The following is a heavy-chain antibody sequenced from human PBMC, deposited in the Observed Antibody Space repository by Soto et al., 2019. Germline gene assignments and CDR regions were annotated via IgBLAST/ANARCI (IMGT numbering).Heavy chain of an antibody. CDR2: ISDSGGTV. CDR3: ARDLLHYDFWSGYSAYFYYGMDV. D-gene: IGHD3-3*01. CDR1: GFTFSSYE. J-gene: IGHJ6*02. Sequence: TGGSLRLSCAASGFTFSSYEMNWVRQAPGQGLEWVSYISDSGGTVYYADSVKGRFTVSRDNAQNSVYLQMNSLRTEDTAVYYCARDLLHYDFWSGYSAYFYYGMDVWGPVTTVTVSS. V-gene: IGHV3-48*03.